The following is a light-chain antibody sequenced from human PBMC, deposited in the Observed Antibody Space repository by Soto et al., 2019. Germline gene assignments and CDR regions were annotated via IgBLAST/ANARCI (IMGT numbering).Light chain of an antibody. CDR1: ENLLDSKGYSL. CDR2: SGS. CDR3: TQALQTPPT. J-gene: IGKJ1*01. Sequence: KTDSPPALTVAPGGPAAMSCRARENLLDSKGYSLLAWYLQKPGQSPQLLIYSGSNRASGVPDRFSGSGSGTDITLKISRVQAGDVGVYYCTQALQTPPTFGQGTKV. V-gene: IGKV2-28*01.